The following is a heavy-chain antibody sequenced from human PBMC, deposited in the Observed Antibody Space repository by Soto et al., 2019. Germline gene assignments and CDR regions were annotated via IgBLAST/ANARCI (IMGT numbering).Heavy chain of an antibody. D-gene: IGHD3-10*01. Sequence: PSETLSLTCTFSGGSISSSSYYLGWIRQPPGKGLEWIGSIYYSGSTYYNPSLKSRVTISVDTSKNQFSLKLSSVTAADTAVYYCARHDNYYYGSGSYNYYYYGMDVWGQGTTVTVSS. CDR1: GGSISSSSYY. CDR3: ARHDNYYYGSGSYNYYYYGMDV. J-gene: IGHJ6*02. V-gene: IGHV4-39*01. CDR2: IYYSGST.